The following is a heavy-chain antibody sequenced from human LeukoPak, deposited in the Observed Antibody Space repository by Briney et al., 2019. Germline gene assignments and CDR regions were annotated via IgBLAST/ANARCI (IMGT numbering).Heavy chain of an antibody. CDR2: IYASGST. Sequence: PSETLSLTCTVSGGSIRSQYWSLIRQPAGRGLEWLGRIYASGSTNYSPSLKSRVTMSLDTSKNQFSLKLFSVTAADTAVYFCARDVSSWPFFDSWGQGTQVTVSS. CDR1: GGSIRSQY. J-gene: IGHJ4*02. D-gene: IGHD6-13*01. CDR3: ARDVSSWPFFDS. V-gene: IGHV4-4*07.